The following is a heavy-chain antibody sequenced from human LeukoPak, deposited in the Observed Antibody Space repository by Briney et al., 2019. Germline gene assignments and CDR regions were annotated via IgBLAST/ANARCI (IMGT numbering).Heavy chain of an antibody. Sequence: GGSLRLSCAASGFTFSGSALHWVRQASGKGLEWVGRIRSTANGYATAYAASVKGRFTISRDDSKNTAYLQMDSLKTKDTAVYYCTGNYYGSGSYADFDYWGQGTLVTVSS. J-gene: IGHJ4*02. D-gene: IGHD3-10*01. CDR3: TGNYYGSGSYADFDY. V-gene: IGHV3-73*01. CDR1: GFTFSGSA. CDR2: IRSTANGYAT.